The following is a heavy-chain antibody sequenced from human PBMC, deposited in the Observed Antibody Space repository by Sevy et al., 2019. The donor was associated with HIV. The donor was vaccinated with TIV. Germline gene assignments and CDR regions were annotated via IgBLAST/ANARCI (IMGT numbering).Heavy chain of an antibody. CDR1: GFSFSNYW. Sequence: GSLRLSCVVSGFSFSNYWMTWVRQAPGKGLEWVANIKPDGSEKSYVDSVKGRFTISRDNAKNSLSLQMNSLSAEDTAVYYCARDTNYFYVDVWGKGTTVTVSS. V-gene: IGHV3-7*01. CDR3: ARDTNYFYVDV. D-gene: IGHD1-1*01. J-gene: IGHJ6*03. CDR2: IKPDGSEK.